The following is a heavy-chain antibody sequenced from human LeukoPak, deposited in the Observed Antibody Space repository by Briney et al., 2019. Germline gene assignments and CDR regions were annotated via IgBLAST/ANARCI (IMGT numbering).Heavy chain of an antibody. CDR3: AKTALALGYCSGGSCYILDY. CDR2: ISGGGGGT. CDR1: GFTFSSYA. Sequence: PGGSLRLSCAASGFTFSSYAMSWVRQAPGEGLEWVSAISGGGGGTYYADSVKGRFTISRDNSKNTLYLQMNSLRAEDTAVYYCAKTALALGYCSGGSCYILDYWGQGTLVTVSS. J-gene: IGHJ4*02. D-gene: IGHD2-15*01. V-gene: IGHV3-23*01.